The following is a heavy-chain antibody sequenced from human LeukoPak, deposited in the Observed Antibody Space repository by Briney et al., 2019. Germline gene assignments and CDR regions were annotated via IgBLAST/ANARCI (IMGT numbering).Heavy chain of an antibody. Sequence: GGSLRLSCASSGFTYSSYAMSWLRQAPSKGLAWVSASSGSGGSTYYVGSVKDRFAISRDNSKNTLCLQMNSLRAEDTAVYYCAKDSTGSGWRYFDYWGQGTLVTVSS. J-gene: IGHJ4*02. V-gene: IGHV3-23*01. CDR3: AKDSTGSGWRYFDY. CDR1: GFTYSSYA. CDR2: SSGSGGST. D-gene: IGHD6-19*01.